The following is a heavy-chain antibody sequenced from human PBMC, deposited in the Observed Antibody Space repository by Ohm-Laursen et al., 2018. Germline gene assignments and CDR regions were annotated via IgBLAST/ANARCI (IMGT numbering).Heavy chain of an antibody. Sequence: ASVKVSCNASGYSFNSNHMQWLRQAPGQGLEWMGIIKSTDDTRTYAQKFQGRVTMTKDRSTSTVYMELSNLRSDDTAVYYCARDFEWATDVWGQGTLVTVSS. J-gene: IGHJ6*02. CDR1: GYSFNSNH. V-gene: IGHV1-46*02. D-gene: IGHD3-3*01. CDR3: ARDFEWATDV. CDR2: IKSTDDTR.